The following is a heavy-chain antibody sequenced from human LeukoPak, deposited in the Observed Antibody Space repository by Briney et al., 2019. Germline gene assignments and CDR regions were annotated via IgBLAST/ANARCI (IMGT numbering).Heavy chain of an antibody. CDR3: ARERIAVAGTGGAFDI. V-gene: IGHV4-39*07. J-gene: IGHJ3*02. CDR2: IYHSGST. CDR1: GGSISSRSYF. D-gene: IGHD6-19*01. Sequence: PSETLSLTCTVSGGSISSRSYFWAWIRQPPGKGLEWIGYIYHSGSTYYNPPLKSRVTISVDRSKNQFSLKLSSVTAADTAVYYCARERIAVAGTGGAFDIWGQGTMVTVSS.